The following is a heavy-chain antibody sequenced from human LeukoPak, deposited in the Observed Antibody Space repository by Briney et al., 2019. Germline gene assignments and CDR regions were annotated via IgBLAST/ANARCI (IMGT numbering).Heavy chain of an antibody. CDR3: ARGSLWFGELRY. Sequence: GSLRLSCAASGFIFSNYGMSWIRQPPGKGLEWIGEIRHSGSTNYNPSLKSRVTISVDTSKNQFSLKLSSVTAADTAVYYCARGSLWFGELRYWGQGPLVTVSS. CDR1: GFIFSNYG. V-gene: IGHV4-34*01. J-gene: IGHJ4*02. CDR2: IRHSGST. D-gene: IGHD3-10*01.